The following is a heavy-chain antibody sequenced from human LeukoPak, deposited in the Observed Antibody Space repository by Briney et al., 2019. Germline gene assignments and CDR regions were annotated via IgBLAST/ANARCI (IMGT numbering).Heavy chain of an antibody. CDR2: ISSSSSYI. Sequence: KSGGSLRLSCAASGFTFSSYSMNWVRQAPGKGLEWVSSISSSSSYIYYADSVKGRFTISRDNAKNSLYLQMNSLRAEDTAVYYCARDSDFWSGYYIAFDIWGQGTMVTVSS. CDR1: GFTFSSYS. D-gene: IGHD3-3*01. V-gene: IGHV3-21*01. J-gene: IGHJ3*02. CDR3: ARDSDFWSGYYIAFDI.